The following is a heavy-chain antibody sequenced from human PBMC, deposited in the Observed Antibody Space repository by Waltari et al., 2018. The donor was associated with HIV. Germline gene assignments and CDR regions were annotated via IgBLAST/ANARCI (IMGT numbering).Heavy chain of an antibody. V-gene: IGHV1-18*01. CDR2: ISAYNGKT. Sequence: QVQLVQSGAEVKKPGASVKVSCKASGYTFTSYGISWVRQAPGQGLAWIGWISAYNGKTNDARKRQVRVTMTTDTSTSTAYMGLRSLRSDDTAVYYCARVRAVAGLDYWGQGTLVTVSS. J-gene: IGHJ4*02. CDR1: GYTFTSYG. D-gene: IGHD6-19*01. CDR3: ARVRAVAGLDY.